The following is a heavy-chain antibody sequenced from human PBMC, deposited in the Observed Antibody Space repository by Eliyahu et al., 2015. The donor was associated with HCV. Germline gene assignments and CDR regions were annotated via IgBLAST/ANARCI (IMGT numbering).Heavy chain of an antibody. CDR3: VSRRIAAAGTVDY. J-gene: IGHJ4*02. CDR1: GFPVSSNY. D-gene: IGHD6-13*01. V-gene: IGHV3-53*01. CDR2: IYSGGST. Sequence: EVQLVESGGGLIQPGGSLRLSCAASGFPVSSNYMXWVRQAPGKGXEWVSVIYSGGSTYYADSVKGRFTISRDNSKNTLYLQMNSLRAEDTAVYYCVSRRIAAAGTVDYWGQGTLVTVSS.